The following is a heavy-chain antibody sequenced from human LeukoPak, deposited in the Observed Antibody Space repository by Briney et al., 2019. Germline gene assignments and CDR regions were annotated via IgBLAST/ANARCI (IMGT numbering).Heavy chain of an antibody. CDR2: ISGSGGST. CDR1: GFTFSSYA. D-gene: IGHD6-13*01. Sequence: GGSLRLSCAASGFTFSSYAMSWVRQAPGKGLEWVSAISGSGGSTYYADSVKGRFTTSRDNAKNSLYLQMNSLRAEDTAVYYCARDPHKYSSSIDAFDIWGRGTMVTVSS. V-gene: IGHV3-23*01. J-gene: IGHJ3*02. CDR3: ARDPHKYSSSIDAFDI.